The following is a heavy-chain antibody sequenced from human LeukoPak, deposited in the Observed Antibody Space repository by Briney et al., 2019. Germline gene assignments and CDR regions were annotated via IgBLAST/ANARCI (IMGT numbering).Heavy chain of an antibody. D-gene: IGHD3-22*01. V-gene: IGHV3-48*03. Sequence: GGSLRLSCAASGFTFSSYEMNWVRQAPGKGLEWVSYISSSGSTIYYADSVKGRFTISRDNSKNTLFLQMNSLRAADTAVYYCARWSSGYYDAFDIWGQGTMVTLSS. CDR3: ARWSSGYYDAFDI. J-gene: IGHJ3*02. CDR1: GFTFSSYE. CDR2: ISSSGSTI.